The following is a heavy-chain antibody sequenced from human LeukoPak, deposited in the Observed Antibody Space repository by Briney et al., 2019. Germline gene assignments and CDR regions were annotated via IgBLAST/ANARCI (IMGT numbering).Heavy chain of an antibody. CDR3: ARGRRSTVTTSVAVDY. CDR1: GGSFSGYY. V-gene: IGHV4-34*01. Sequence: SETLSLTCAVYGGSFSGYYWSWIRQPPGKGLEWIGSIYYSGSTYYNPSLKSRVTISVDTSKNQFSLKLSSVTAADTAVYYCARGRRSTVTTSVAVDYWGQGTLVTVSS. CDR2: IYYSGST. J-gene: IGHJ4*02. D-gene: IGHD4-11*01.